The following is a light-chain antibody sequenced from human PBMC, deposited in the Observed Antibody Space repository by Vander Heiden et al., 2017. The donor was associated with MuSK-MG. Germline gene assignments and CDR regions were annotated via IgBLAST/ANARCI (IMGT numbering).Light chain of an antibody. V-gene: IGLV2-14*03. CDR2: DVS. J-gene: IGLJ2*01. CDR3: SSYTSSSTVV. CDR1: SSDVGGYNY. Sequence: QSALTQPASVSGSPSQPITLSCTGTSSDVGGYNYVSWYQKHPGKAPKLMIYDVSKRPAGVSNLFSGSKSGNTASLTISGLQAEDEADYYCSSYTSSSTVVFGGGTKLTVL.